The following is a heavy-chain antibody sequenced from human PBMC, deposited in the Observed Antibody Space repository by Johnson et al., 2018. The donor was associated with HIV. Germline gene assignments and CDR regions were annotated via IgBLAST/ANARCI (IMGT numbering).Heavy chain of an antibody. J-gene: IGHJ3*02. CDR1: GFTFDDYA. Sequence: QVQLVESGGGLVQPGRSLRLSCAASGFTFDDYAMHWVRQAPGKGLEWVAVISYDGSNKYYVDSVKGRFTISRDNAKNSLYLQMNSLRAEDTAVYYCARLPSGYSRDDLDIWGQGTMVTVSS. CDR3: ARLPSGYSRDDLDI. D-gene: IGHD5-18*01. V-gene: IGHV3-30*03. CDR2: ISYDGSNK.